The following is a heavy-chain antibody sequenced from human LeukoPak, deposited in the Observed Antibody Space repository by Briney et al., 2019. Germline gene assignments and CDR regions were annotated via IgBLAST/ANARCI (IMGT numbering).Heavy chain of an antibody. D-gene: IGHD6-13*01. Sequence: GGSLRLSCAASGFTVSSNYMSWVRQAPGKGLEWVSIISSSGGTTSYADSVRGRFTISRDNSKNTLDLQMISLRADDTAAYYCAKVISAAGTAYFQQWGQGTLVTVSS. CDR1: GFTVSSNY. V-gene: IGHV3-23*01. CDR2: ISSSGGTT. J-gene: IGHJ1*01. CDR3: AKVISAAGTAYFQQ.